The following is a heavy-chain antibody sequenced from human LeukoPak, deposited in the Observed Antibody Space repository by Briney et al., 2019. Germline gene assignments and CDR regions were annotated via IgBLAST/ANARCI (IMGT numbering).Heavy chain of an antibody. V-gene: IGHV4-30-2*01. D-gene: IGHD6-13*01. CDR3: ATEIAAAAEGWFDP. CDR2: IYHSGST. Sequence: SETLSLTCTVSGGSISSGGYYWSWIRQPPGKGLEWIGYIYHSGSTYYNPSLKSRVTISVDRSKNQFSLKLSSVTAADTAVYYCATEIAAAAEGWFDPWGQGTLVTVSS. CDR1: GGSISSGGYY. J-gene: IGHJ5*02.